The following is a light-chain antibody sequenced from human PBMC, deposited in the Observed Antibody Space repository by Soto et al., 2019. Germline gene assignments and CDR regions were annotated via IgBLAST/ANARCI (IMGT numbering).Light chain of an antibody. V-gene: IGKV1-5*01. CDR3: QQYNSYSPWT. CDR1: QSISSW. CDR2: DAS. Sequence: DIQMTQSPSTLSASVRDRVTITFRASQSISSWLAWYQQKPGKAPKLLIYDASRLESGVPSRFSGSGSGTEFTLTISSLQPDDFATYYCQQYNSYSPWTFGQGTKVEIK. J-gene: IGKJ1*01.